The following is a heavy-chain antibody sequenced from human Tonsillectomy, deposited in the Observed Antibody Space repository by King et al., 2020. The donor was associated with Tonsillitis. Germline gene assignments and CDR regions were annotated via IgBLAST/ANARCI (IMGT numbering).Heavy chain of an antibody. V-gene: IGHV3-30*18. J-gene: IGHJ2*01. CDR1: GFTFANYG. CDR2: IAYDASYE. CDR3: AKDGIVLSDWYFDL. Sequence: VQLVESGGGVVQPGTSLRLSCAASGFTFANYGMHWVRQAPGKGLEWVALIAYDASYENYADSVKGRFTISRDSSKNTLYLEMNSLRVEDTAVYYCAKDGIVLSDWYFDLWGRGTLVTVSS. D-gene: IGHD2-15*01.